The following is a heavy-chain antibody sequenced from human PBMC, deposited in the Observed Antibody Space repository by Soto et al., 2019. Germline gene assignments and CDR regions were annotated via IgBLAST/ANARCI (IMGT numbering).Heavy chain of an antibody. CDR2: ISGNGANT. Sequence: EVQLLGSGGGLVQPGGSLRLSCAASGLTFSTYAMSWVRQAPGKGLEWVSSISGNGANTYYTDSVKGRFIISRDNYKNTLFLQMNSLSAEATALYYCAKDRPNYYGSGGGYYKAGGDYWGQGTLVTVSS. D-gene: IGHD3-10*01. CDR3: AKDRPNYYGSGGGYYKAGGDY. J-gene: IGHJ4*02. V-gene: IGHV3-23*01. CDR1: GLTFSTYA.